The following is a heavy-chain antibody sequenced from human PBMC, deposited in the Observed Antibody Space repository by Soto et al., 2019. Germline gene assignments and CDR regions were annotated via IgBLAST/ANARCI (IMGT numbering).Heavy chain of an antibody. CDR2: INHSGST. CDR3: AREGDINKNAFDI. J-gene: IGHJ3*02. D-gene: IGHD2-15*01. Sequence: SETLSLTCAVYGGSFSGYYWTWIRQPPGKGLEWIGEINHSGSTNYNPSLKSRVTISLDTSKNQFSLKLSSVTAADTAIYYCAREGDINKNAFDIWGQGTMVTVSS. V-gene: IGHV4-34*01. CDR1: GGSFSGYY.